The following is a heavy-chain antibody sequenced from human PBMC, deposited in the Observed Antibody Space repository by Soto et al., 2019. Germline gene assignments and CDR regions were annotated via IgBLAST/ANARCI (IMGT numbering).Heavy chain of an antibody. CDR2: IYYSGST. Sequence: SETLSLTCTVSGGSISSSSYYWGWIRQPPGKGLEWIGSIYYSGSTYYNPSLKSRVTISVDTSKNQFSLKLSSVTAADTAVYYCAGYPIEYSSSTHLSPYYYYGMDVWGQGTTVTVSS. D-gene: IGHD6-6*01. CDR3: AGYPIEYSSSTHLSPYYYYGMDV. J-gene: IGHJ6*02. V-gene: IGHV4-39*01. CDR1: GGSISSSSYY.